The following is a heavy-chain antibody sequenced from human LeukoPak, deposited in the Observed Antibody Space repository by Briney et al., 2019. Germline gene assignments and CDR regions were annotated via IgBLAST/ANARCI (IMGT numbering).Heavy chain of an antibody. D-gene: IGHD6-13*01. J-gene: IGHJ4*02. CDR2: ISYDGSNK. CDR1: GFTFSSYG. CDR3: AKDLGIAAQLPGGFHY. Sequence: PGGSLRLSCAASGFTFSSYGMHWVRQAPGKGLEWVAVISYDGSNKYYADSVKGRFTISRDNSKNTLYLQMNSLRAEDTAVYYCAKDLGIAAQLPGGFHYWGQGTLVTVSS. V-gene: IGHV3-30*18.